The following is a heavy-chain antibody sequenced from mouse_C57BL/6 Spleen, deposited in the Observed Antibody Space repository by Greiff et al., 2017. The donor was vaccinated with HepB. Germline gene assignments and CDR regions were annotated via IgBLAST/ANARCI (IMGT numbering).Heavy chain of an antibody. V-gene: IGHV5-9-1*02. Sequence: EVKVVESGEGLVKPGGSLKLSCAASGFTFSSYAMSWVRQTPEKRLEWVAYISSGGDYIYYADTVKGRFTISRDNARNTLYLQMSSLKSEDTAMYYCTRALMVPYWYFDVWGTGTTVTVSS. CDR3: TRALMVPYWYFDV. J-gene: IGHJ1*03. CDR2: ISSGGDYI. CDR1: GFTFSSYA. D-gene: IGHD2-2*01.